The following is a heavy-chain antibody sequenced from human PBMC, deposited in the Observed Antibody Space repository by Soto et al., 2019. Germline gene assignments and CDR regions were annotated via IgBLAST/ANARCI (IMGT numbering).Heavy chain of an antibody. J-gene: IGHJ1*01. Sequence: QVQLVQSGGEVKKPGASVKVSCKASGYTFTSYGISWVRQAPGQGLEWMGWISTYNGNTNYAQKVQGRVTMTTDTSTSTAYMDLRSLRSDDTAVYYCARASGDYGLSEYFQHWGQGTLVTVSS. CDR2: ISTYNGNT. D-gene: IGHD4-17*01. CDR1: GYTFTSYG. V-gene: IGHV1-18*01. CDR3: ARASGDYGLSEYFQH.